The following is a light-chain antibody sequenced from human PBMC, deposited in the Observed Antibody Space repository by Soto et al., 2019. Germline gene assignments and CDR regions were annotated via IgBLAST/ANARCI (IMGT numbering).Light chain of an antibody. CDR3: QTWGTGPWV. CDR2: VNSDGSH. V-gene: IGLV4-69*01. Sequence: LVLTQSPSASASLGASVKVTCTLSSGHSSYAIAWHQQQPEKGPRYLMKVNSDGSHSKGDGIPDRFSGSSSGAERYLTISSLQSEDEADYYCQTWGTGPWVFGGGTKLTVL. CDR1: SGHSSYA. J-gene: IGLJ3*02.